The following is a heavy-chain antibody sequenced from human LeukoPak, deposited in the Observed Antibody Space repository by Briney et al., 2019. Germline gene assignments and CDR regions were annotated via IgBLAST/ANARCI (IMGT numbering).Heavy chain of an antibody. D-gene: IGHD3-3*01. V-gene: IGHV4-39*01. CDR2: IYYSGST. CDR3: VRQTLTELWSGYYYFDY. J-gene: IGHJ4*02. Sequence: SETLSLTCTVSGGSISSSSYYWGWIRQPPGKGLEWIGSIYYSGSTYYNPSLKSRVTISVDTSKNQFSLKLSSVTAADTAMYYCVRQTLTELWSGYYYFDYWGQGTLVTVSS. CDR1: GGSISSSSYY.